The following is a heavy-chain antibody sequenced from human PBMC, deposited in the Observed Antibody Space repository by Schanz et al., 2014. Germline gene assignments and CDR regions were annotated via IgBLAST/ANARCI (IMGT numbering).Heavy chain of an antibody. CDR2: INVGNGNM. D-gene: IGHD3-10*01. V-gene: IGHV1-18*01. Sequence: QVQLVQSGAEVKKPGASVKVSCKASGYTFISYGISWVRQAPGQGLEWMGWINVGNGNMKYSQKLQGRVTLTTDTSTSTAYMELRNLRSDDTAVYYCARAKRFGDMDVWGQGTTVTVSS. CDR1: GYTFISYG. CDR3: ARAKRFGDMDV. J-gene: IGHJ6*02.